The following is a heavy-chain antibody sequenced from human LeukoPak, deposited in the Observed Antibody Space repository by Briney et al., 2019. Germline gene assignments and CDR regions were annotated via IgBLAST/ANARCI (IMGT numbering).Heavy chain of an antibody. CDR1: GGTFSSYA. CDR3: ARGHHCSSTSCYSFYYYYMDV. D-gene: IGHD2-2*02. V-gene: IGHV1-8*03. J-gene: IGHJ6*03. Sequence: ASVKVSCKASGGTFSSYAISWVRQATGQGLEWMGWMNPNSGNTGYAQKFQGRVTITRNTSISTAYMELSSLRSEDTAVYYCARGHHCSSTSCYSFYYYYMDVWGKGTTVTVSS. CDR2: MNPNSGNT.